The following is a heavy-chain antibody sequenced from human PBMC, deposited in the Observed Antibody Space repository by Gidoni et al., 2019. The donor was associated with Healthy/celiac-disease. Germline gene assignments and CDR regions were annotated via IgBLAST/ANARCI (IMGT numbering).Heavy chain of an antibody. J-gene: IGHJ4*02. CDR1: GGSIRSSSDY. CDR3: ARHERWYYDFWSGHPDY. D-gene: IGHD3-3*01. Sequence: QLQLQESGPGLVKPPATLSLTCTVSGGSIRSSSDYWGVIRQPPGKGLEWSGSMYFSGSTYYNPSLKSRVTISVDTSKNQFSLKLSSVTAADTAVYYCARHERWYYDFWSGHPDYWGQGTLVTVSS. V-gene: IGHV4-39*01. CDR2: MYFSGST.